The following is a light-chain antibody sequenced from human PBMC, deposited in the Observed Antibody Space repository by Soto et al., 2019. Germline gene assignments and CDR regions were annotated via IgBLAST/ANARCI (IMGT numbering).Light chain of an antibody. J-gene: IGKJ5*01. CDR3: QQRSNWPLIT. V-gene: IGKV3D-20*02. Sequence: TQSPANMSLSPCDRATLSCRTSQSVSSSYLAWYQQKPGQAPRLLIYGASSRATGIPDRFSGSGSGTDFTLTISRLEPEDFAVYYCQQRSNWPLITFGQGTRLEIK. CDR2: GAS. CDR1: QSVSSSY.